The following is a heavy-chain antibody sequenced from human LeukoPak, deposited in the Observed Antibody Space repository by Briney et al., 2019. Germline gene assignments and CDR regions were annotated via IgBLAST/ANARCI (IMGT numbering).Heavy chain of an antibody. D-gene: IGHD3-10*01. J-gene: IGHJ4*02. Sequence: PSETLSLTCTVSGGSISSYYWSWIRQPPGKRLEWIGYIYYSGSTNYNPSLKSRVTISVDTSKNQFSLKLSSVTAADTAVYYCARGRGLDYWGQGTLVTVSS. CDR2: IYYSGST. CDR1: GGSISSYY. V-gene: IGHV4-59*12. CDR3: ARGRGLDY.